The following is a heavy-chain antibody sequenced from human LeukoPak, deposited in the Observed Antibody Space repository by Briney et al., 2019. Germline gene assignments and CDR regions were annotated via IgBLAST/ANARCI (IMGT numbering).Heavy chain of an antibody. J-gene: IGHJ4*02. V-gene: IGHV3-48*01. Sequence: GGSLRLSCAASGFTFSDYSMNWVRQAPGKGLEWISYVGISSGNTKYADSVKGRFTISGDKAKDSLYLQMNSLRVEDTAVYYCARDTKYAFDNWGQGTLVTVSS. CDR3: ARDTKYAFDN. D-gene: IGHD2-2*01. CDR1: GFTFSDYS. CDR2: VGISSGNT.